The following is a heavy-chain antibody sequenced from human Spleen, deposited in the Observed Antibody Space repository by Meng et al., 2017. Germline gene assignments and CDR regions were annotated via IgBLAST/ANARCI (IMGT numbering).Heavy chain of an antibody. J-gene: IGHJ4*02. CDR2: SSGYNGDT. Sequence: QVQLAQSGAEVKKPGAAVRVSCKASAFTFTTDGISWVRQAPGQGLEWMGWSSGYNGDTKYAQKFQGRVTMTTDTSTSTAYMELRSLRSDDTAVYYCARESHGSGWDYFDCWGQGTLVTVSS. CDR1: AFTFTTDG. CDR3: ARESHGSGWDYFDC. D-gene: IGHD6-19*01. V-gene: IGHV1-18*01.